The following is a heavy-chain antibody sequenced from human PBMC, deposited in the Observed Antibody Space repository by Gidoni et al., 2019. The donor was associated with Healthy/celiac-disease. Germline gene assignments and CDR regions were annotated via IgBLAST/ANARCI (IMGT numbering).Heavy chain of an antibody. CDR3: ARIYSSGWRKMGPGAFDY. CDR1: NY. D-gene: IGHD6-19*01. Sequence: NYMSWVRQAPGKGLEWVSVIYSGGSTYYADSVKGRFTISRDNSKNTLYLQMNSLRAEDTAVYYCARIYSSGWRKMGPGAFDYWGQGTLVTVSS. J-gene: IGHJ4*02. V-gene: IGHV3-53*01. CDR2: IYSGGST.